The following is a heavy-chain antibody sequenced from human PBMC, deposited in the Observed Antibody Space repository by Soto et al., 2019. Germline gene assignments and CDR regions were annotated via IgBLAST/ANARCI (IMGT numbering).Heavy chain of an antibody. Sequence: SETLSLTCAVYGGSFSGYYWSWIRQPPGKGLEWIGEINHSGSTNYNPSLKSRVTISVDTSKNQFSLKLSSVTAADTAVYYCARVGTGTTSLWGQGXLVTVSS. CDR2: INHSGST. J-gene: IGHJ4*02. CDR3: ARVGTGTTSL. V-gene: IGHV4-34*01. D-gene: IGHD1-7*01. CDR1: GGSFSGYY.